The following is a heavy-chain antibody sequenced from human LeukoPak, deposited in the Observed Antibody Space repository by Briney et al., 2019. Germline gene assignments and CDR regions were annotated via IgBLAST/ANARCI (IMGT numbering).Heavy chain of an antibody. CDR1: GFTFSGSA. V-gene: IGHV3-73*01. J-gene: IGHJ4*02. D-gene: IGHD2-2*01. Sequence: GGSLKLSCAASGFTFSGSAMHWVRQASGKGLEWVGRIRSKANSYATAYAASVKGRFTISRDDSKNTAYLTMNSLKTEDTAVYYCTRHDQGLDYWGQGTLVTVSS. CDR2: IRSKANSYAT. CDR3: TRHDQGLDY.